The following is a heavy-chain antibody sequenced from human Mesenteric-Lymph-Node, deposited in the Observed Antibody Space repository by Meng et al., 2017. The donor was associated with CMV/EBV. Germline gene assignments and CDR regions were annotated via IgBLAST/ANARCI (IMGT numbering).Heavy chain of an antibody. CDR3: ARDGAVAGTRFDY. J-gene: IGHJ4*02. CDR2: IHWNGGST. CDR1: GFMFDESG. D-gene: IGHD6-19*01. Sequence: GESLKISCAASGFMFDESGMSWVRQAPGKGLEWVSGIHWNGGSTGYADSVKGRFTISRDNAKNSLYLQMNSLRAEDTALYYCARDGAVAGTRFDYWGQGTLVTVSS. V-gene: IGHV3-20*04.